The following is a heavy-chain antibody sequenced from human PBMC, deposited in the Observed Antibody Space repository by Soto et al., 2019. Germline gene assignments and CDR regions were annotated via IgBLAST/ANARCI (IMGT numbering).Heavy chain of an antibody. CDR3: GRSQLLADAPLYYYGMDG. V-gene: IGHV3-33*01. CDR2: IWYDGSNK. J-gene: IGHJ6*02. Sequence: QVQLVESGGGVVQPGRSLRLSCAASGFTFSSYGMHWVRQAPGKGLEWVAVIWYDGSNKYYADSVKGRFTISRDNSKKTPVLAMNRLRAEDTALYYWGRSQLLADAPLYYYGMDGWGQGATVTVSS. CDR1: GFTFSSYG. D-gene: IGHD2-2*01.